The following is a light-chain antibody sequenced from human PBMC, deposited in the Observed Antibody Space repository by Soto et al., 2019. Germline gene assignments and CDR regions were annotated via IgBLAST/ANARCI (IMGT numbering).Light chain of an antibody. J-gene: IGLJ3*02. CDR1: SSDVGSYNL. CDR3: CSYAGISTWV. Sequence: QSALTQPASVSGSPGQSITISCTGTSSDVGSYNLVSWYQQHPGKATKLMIYEGSKRPSGVSNRFSGSKSGNTAALTTSGLQAEDEADYYCCSYAGISTWVFGGGTKVTVL. V-gene: IGLV2-23*01. CDR2: EGS.